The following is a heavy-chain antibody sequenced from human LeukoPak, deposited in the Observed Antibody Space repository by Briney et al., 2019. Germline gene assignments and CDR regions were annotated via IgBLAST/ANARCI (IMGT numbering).Heavy chain of an antibody. CDR2: IKQDGSEK. D-gene: IGHD6-19*01. J-gene: IGHJ4*02. V-gene: IGHV3-7*03. CDR1: GFTFSSYW. CDR3: ARDVSSGWYGDDY. Sequence: GGSLRLSCAASGFTFSSYWMSWVRQAPGKGLEWVANIKQDGSEKYYVDSVKGRFTISRDNAKNSLYLQMNSLRAGDTAVYYCARDVSSGWYGDDYWGQGTLVTVSS.